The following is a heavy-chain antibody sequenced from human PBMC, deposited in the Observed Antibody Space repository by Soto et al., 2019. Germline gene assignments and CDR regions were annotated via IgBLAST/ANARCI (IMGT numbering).Heavy chain of an antibody. CDR2: ISSSSSYI. Sequence: VQLVESGGGVVQPGRSLRLSCAASGFTFSSYSMNWVRQAPGKGLEWVSSISSSSSYIYYADSVKGRFTISRDNAKNSLYLQMNSLRAEDTAVYYCARFYTTKVVPAAIYYYYGMDVWGQGTTVTVSS. CDR1: GFTFSSYS. V-gene: IGHV3-21*01. D-gene: IGHD2-2*01. J-gene: IGHJ6*02. CDR3: ARFYTTKVVPAAIYYYYGMDV.